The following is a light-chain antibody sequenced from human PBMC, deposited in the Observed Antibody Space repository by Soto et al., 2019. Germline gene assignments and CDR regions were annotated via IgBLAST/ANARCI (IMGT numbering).Light chain of an antibody. CDR1: SSDVGGYNY. V-gene: IGLV2-8*01. CDR3: SSYAGSNNLV. CDR2: EVS. Sequence: QSALTQPPSASGSPGQSVTIPCTGTSSDVGGYNYVSWYQQHPVKAPKLMIYEVSKRPSGVSDRFSGSKSGNTASLTVSGLQAEDEADYYCSSYAGSNNLVFGGGTKLTVL. J-gene: IGLJ3*02.